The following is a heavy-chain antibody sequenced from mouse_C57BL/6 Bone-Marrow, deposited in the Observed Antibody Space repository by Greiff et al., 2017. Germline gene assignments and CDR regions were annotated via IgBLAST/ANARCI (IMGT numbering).Heavy chain of an antibody. D-gene: IGHD2-1*01. CDR2: ISSGSSTI. Sequence: EVQLVESGGGLVKPGGSLKLSCAASGFTFSDYGMHWVRQAPEKGLEWVAYISSGSSTIYYADTVKGRFTISRDNAKNTLFLQMTSLRSEDTAMYYCARWGNSAWFAYWGKGTLVTVSA. J-gene: IGHJ3*01. CDR3: ARWGNSAWFAY. CDR1: GFTFSDYG. V-gene: IGHV5-17*01.